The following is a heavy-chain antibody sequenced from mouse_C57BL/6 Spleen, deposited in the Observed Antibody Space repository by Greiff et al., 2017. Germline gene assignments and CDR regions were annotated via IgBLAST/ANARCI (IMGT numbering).Heavy chain of an antibody. CDR3: ARLGVYDEAYYYAMDY. CDR1: GFTFSDYG. D-gene: IGHD2-12*01. V-gene: IGHV5-15*01. Sequence: EVMLVESGGGLVQPGGSLKLSCAASGFTFSDYGMAWVRQAPRKGPEWVAFISNLAYSIYYAATVTGRFTISRENAKNTLYLEMSSLRSEDTAMYYCARLGVYDEAYYYAMDYWGQGTSVTVSS. J-gene: IGHJ4*01. CDR2: ISNLAYSI.